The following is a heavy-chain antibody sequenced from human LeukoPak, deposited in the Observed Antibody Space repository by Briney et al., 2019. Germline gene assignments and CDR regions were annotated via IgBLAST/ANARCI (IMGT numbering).Heavy chain of an antibody. Sequence: GGSLRLSCAASEFTFSLYAMNWVRQAPGKGLEWVSYINDVSGDIHYADSVKGRFTISRDNAKNTLYLQMNSLGAEDTAVYYCARDTYQPGRIDCWGQGTLVIVSS. CDR2: INDVSGDI. J-gene: IGHJ4*02. CDR3: ARDTYQPGRIDC. V-gene: IGHV3-21*05. D-gene: IGHD1-14*01. CDR1: EFTFSLYA.